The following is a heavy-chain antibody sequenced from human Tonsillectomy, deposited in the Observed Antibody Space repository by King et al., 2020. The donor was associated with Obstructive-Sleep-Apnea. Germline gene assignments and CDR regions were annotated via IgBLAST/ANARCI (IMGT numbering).Heavy chain of an antibody. CDR3: ATDWGRAVAGFEALPVY. Sequence: VQLVESGGGVVQPGRSLRLSCAASGFTFSSYGIHWVRQAPGKGLEWVAVISHDGSNKYYADSVKGRSTISRDNSKNTLYLEMNSLRTEDTAVYYCATDWGRAVAGFEALPVYWGQGTLVTVSS. D-gene: IGHD6-19*01. V-gene: IGHV3-30*03. CDR1: GFTFSSYG. CDR2: ISHDGSNK. J-gene: IGHJ4*02.